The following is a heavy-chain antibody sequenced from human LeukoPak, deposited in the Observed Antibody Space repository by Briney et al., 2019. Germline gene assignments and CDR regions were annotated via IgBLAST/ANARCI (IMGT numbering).Heavy chain of an antibody. Sequence: GGSLRLSCAASGFTFDDYGMSWVGQAPGKGLEWVSGINWNGGSTGYADSVKGRFTISRDNAKNSLYLQMNSLRAEDTALYHCARELYGDYVDNWFDPWGQGTLVTVSS. CDR3: ARELYGDYVDNWFDP. D-gene: IGHD4-17*01. J-gene: IGHJ5*02. V-gene: IGHV3-20*01. CDR1: GFTFDDYG. CDR2: INWNGGST.